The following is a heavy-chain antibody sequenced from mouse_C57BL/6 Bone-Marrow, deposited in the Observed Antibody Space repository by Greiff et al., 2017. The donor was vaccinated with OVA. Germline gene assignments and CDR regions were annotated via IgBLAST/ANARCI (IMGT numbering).Heavy chain of an antibody. J-gene: IGHJ3*01. Sequence: QVQLKQSGAELARPGASVKLSCKASGYTFTSYGISWVKQRTGQGLEWIGEIYPRSGNTYYNEKFKGKATLTADKSSSTAYMELRSLTSEDSAVYFCARGGYYGSSLAYWGQGTLVTVSA. CDR3: ARGGYYGSSLAY. CDR2: IYPRSGNT. CDR1: GYTFTSYG. D-gene: IGHD1-1*01. V-gene: IGHV1-81*01.